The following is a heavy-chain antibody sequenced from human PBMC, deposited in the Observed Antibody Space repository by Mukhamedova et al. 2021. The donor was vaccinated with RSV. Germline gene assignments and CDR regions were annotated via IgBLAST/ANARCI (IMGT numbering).Heavy chain of an antibody. CDR3: ARDPAGYCSSTSCLPVDH. V-gene: IGHV4-34*01. J-gene: IGHJ4*02. D-gene: IGHD2-2*01. Sequence: GEINHSGSTNYNPSLKSRVTISVDTSKNQFSLKLSSVTAADTAVYYCARDPAGYCSSTSCLPVDHWGQGTLVTVPS. CDR2: INHSGST.